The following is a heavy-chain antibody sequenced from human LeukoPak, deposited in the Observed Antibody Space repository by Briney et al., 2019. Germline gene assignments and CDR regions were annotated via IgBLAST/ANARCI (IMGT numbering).Heavy chain of an antibody. V-gene: IGHV3-64*01. J-gene: IGHJ6*02. CDR3: AKWYNSLDV. CDR1: GFTFRNSA. Sequence: GGSLRLSCAASGFTFRNSAMHWVRQAPGRGLEYVSGITSNGGNTYYSNSVKGRFTISRDNSKNILYLQMGSLRADDMAVYYCAKWYNSLDVWGRGTTVTVSS. D-gene: IGHD1-1*01. CDR2: ITSNGGNT.